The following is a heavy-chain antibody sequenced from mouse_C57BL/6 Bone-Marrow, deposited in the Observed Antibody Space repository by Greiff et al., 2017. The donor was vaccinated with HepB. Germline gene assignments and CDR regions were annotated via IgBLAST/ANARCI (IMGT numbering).Heavy chain of an antibody. Sequence: DVKLQESGGDLVKPGGSLKLSCAASGFTFSSYGMSWVRQTPDKRLEWVATISSGGSYTYYPDSVKGRFTISRDNAKNTLYLQMSSLKSEDTAMYYCARPIYYGNYVGAMDYWGQGTSVTVSS. CDR2: ISSGGSYT. CDR3: ARPIYYGNYVGAMDY. D-gene: IGHD2-1*01. J-gene: IGHJ4*01. CDR1: GFTFSSYG. V-gene: IGHV5-6*02.